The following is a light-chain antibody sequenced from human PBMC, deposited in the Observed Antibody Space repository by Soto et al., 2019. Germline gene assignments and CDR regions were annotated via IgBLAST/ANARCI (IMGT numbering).Light chain of an antibody. CDR1: QSVTDN. CDR2: GAS. Sequence: EIVLTQSPGTPSLSPGERAPLSRQARQSVTDNYLAWYQQKPGQAHRLIIYGASTRATGIPARFSGSGSGTEFTLTISSLQSEDFAVYFCQQYKNWPPWTFGQGTKVDIK. CDR3: QQYKNWPPWT. V-gene: IGKV3-15*01. J-gene: IGKJ1*01.